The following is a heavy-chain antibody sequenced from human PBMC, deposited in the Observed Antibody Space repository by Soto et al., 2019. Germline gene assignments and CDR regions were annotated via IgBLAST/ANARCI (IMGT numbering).Heavy chain of an antibody. CDR2: INAGSGNT. J-gene: IGHJ3*02. Sequence: QAQLVQSGAEMKKPGASVKVSCKAPGSTFSAYTMNWVRQAPGQSLEWMGWINAGSGNTKYSQNFQGRVSITRDTSASTVYMELTGLTSEDTAVYYCARDTETLGPRANDALDIWGQGTMVTVSS. D-gene: IGHD3-3*02. V-gene: IGHV1-3*01. CDR3: ARDTETLGPRANDALDI. CDR1: GSTFSAYT.